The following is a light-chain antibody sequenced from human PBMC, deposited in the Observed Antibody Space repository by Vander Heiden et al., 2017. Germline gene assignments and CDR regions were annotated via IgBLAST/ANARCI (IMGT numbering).Light chain of an antibody. Sequence: IGMTHPPASLPLSLGERATLNCKSSQSVLYSADNKNYLAWYQHKPGQPPRLLIHWASTRESGVPDRFRGSGSGADFTLTISSLQAEDVAVYYCQQYYTSPYTFGQGTKLEIK. J-gene: IGKJ2*01. CDR1: QSVLYSADNKNY. CDR2: WAS. CDR3: QQYYTSPYT. V-gene: IGKV4-1*01.